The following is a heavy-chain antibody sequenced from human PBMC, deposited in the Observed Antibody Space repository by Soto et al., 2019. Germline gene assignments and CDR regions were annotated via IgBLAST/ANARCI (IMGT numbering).Heavy chain of an antibody. Sequence: PSETLSLTCTVPGGSISSGGYYWSWIRQHPGKGLEWIGYIYYSGSTYYNPSLKSRVTISVDTSKNQFSLKLSSVTAADTAVYYCARGGSGYSSSWVYNWFDPWGQGTLVTVSS. CDR3: ARGGSGYSSSWVYNWFDP. CDR2: IYYSGST. V-gene: IGHV4-31*03. J-gene: IGHJ5*02. D-gene: IGHD6-13*01. CDR1: GGSISSGGYY.